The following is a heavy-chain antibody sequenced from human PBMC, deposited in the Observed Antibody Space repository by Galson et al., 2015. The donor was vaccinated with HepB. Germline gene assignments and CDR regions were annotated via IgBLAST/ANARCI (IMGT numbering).Heavy chain of an antibody. Sequence: SLRLSCAASGFTVGSNYMSWVRQAPGQGLEWVSVIYSGGSTYYADSVKGRFTISRDNSKNTLYLQMNSLRAEDTAVYYCAREGIVGATNYYYYGMDVWGQGTTVTVSS. CDR3: AREGIVGATNYYYYGMDV. V-gene: IGHV3-66*01. CDR2: IYSGGST. CDR1: GFTVGSNY. J-gene: IGHJ6*02. D-gene: IGHD1-26*01.